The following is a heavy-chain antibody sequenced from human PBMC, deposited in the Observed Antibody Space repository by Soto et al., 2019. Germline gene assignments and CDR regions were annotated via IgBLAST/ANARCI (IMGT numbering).Heavy chain of an antibody. V-gene: IGHV2-5*02. J-gene: IGHJ4*02. CDR1: GFSLSTSGVG. CDR2: IYWDDDK. Sequence: SGPTLVNPTQTLTLTCTFSGFSLSTSGVGVGWIRQPPGKALEWLSLIYWDDDKRYSPSLKSRLTITKDTSKNQVVITMTNMDPVDTAPYYCAHRLGHWNYDRGSDYWGQGTLVTVSS. CDR3: AHRLGHWNYDRGSDY. D-gene: IGHD1-7*01.